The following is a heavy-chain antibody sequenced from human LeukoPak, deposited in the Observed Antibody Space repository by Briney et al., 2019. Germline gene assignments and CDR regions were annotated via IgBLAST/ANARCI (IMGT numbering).Heavy chain of an antibody. V-gene: IGHV3-11*01. D-gene: IGHD3-10*01. CDR1: GFTVSNNF. Sequence: GGSLRLSCAASGFTVSNNFMSWVRQAPGKGLEWVSYISSSGSTIYYADSVKGRFTISRDNAKNSLYLQMNSLRAEDTAVYYCARAFGELFPEYFQHWGQGTLVTVSS. CDR3: ARAFGELFPEYFQH. CDR2: ISSSGSTI. J-gene: IGHJ1*01.